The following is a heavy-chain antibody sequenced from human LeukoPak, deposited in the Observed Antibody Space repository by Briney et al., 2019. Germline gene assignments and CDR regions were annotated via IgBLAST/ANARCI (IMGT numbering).Heavy chain of an antibody. CDR3: AEGKDGDYASSSDY. CDR1: GFTFSSYD. CDR2: ISGSGGST. Sequence: PGGSLRLSCAASGFTFSSYDMSWVRQAPGKGLEWVSVISGSGGSTNYADSVKGRFTISRDNSKSTLSLQMNSLRAEDTALYYCAEGKDGDYASSSDYWGQGTLVTVSS. V-gene: IGHV3-23*01. D-gene: IGHD4-17*01. J-gene: IGHJ4*02.